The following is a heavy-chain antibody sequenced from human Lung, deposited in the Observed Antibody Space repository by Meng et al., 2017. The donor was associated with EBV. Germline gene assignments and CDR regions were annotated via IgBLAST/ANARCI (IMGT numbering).Heavy chain of an antibody. Sequence: QLQRQVSGPGLVAPSDTLSLTCPVSGGSISSSSYYWGWIRQPPGKGLEWIGSIYYSGSTYYNPSLKSRVTISVDTSKNQFSLKLSSVTAADTAVYFCASPLGILGIVDLWGRGTLVTVSS. V-gene: IGHV4-39*01. CDR3: ASPLGILGIVDL. D-gene: IGHD7-27*01. CDR2: IYYSGST. J-gene: IGHJ2*01. CDR1: GGSISSSSYY.